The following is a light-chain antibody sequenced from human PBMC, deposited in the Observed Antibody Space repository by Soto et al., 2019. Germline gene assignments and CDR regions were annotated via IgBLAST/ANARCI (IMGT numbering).Light chain of an antibody. V-gene: IGLV7-46*01. CDR1: TGAVTSGHY. CDR2: DTT. CDR3: SLSCNGPYV. J-gene: IGLJ1*01. Sequence: QAVVTQEPSLTVSPGGTVTLTCGSSTGAVTSGHYPYWFQQKPGKAPRTLIYDTTNRPSGTPARFSGSLLGGKAALTLSGAQPEDESLYYCSLSCNGPYVFGTGTKVTVL.